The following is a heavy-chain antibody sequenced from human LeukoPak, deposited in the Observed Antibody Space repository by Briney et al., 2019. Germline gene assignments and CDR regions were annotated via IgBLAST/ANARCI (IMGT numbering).Heavy chain of an antibody. J-gene: IGHJ4*02. CDR2: ISSSSYI. CDR3: ARGSYFDY. V-gene: IGHV3-21*01. Sequence: GGSLRLSCAASGFTFGSYSMNRVRQAPGKGLEWVSSISSSSYIYYADSVKGRFTISRDNAKNSLYLQMNSLRAEDTVVYYCARGSYFDYWGQGTLVTVSS. CDR1: GFTFGSYS.